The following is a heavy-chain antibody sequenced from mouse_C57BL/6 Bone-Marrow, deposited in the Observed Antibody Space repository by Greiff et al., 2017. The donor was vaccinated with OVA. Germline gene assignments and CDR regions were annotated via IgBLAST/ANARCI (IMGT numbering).Heavy chain of an antibody. J-gene: IGHJ3*01. CDR2: ISNGGGST. Sequence: EVKLMESGGGLVQPGGSLKLSCAASGFTFSDYYMYWVRQTPEKRLEWVAYISNGGGSTYYPDTVKGRFTISRDNAKNTLYLQMSRLKSEDTAMYYCARQELYAYWGQGTLVTVSA. CDR3: ARQELYAY. CDR1: GFTFSDYY. V-gene: IGHV5-12*01. D-gene: IGHD4-1*01.